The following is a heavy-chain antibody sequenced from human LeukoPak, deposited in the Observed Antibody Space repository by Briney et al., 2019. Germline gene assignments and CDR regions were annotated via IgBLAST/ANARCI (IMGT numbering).Heavy chain of an antibody. V-gene: IGHV3-23*01. D-gene: IGHD3-3*01. CDR2: ISGSGGST. Sequence: TGGSLRLSCAASGFTFSSYAMSWVRQAPGKGLEWVSAISGSGGSTYYADSVKGRFTISRDNAKNSLYLQMNSLRAEDTALYYCAKDPTFDFWSGYYDYWGQGTLVTVSS. J-gene: IGHJ4*02. CDR1: GFTFSSYA. CDR3: AKDPTFDFWSGYYDY.